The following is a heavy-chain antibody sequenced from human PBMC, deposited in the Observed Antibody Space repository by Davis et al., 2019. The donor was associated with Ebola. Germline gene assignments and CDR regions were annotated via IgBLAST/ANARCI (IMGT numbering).Heavy chain of an antibody. V-gene: IGHV3-30*18. CDR2: ISYDGSNK. J-gene: IGHJ4*02. CDR1: GFTFSSYG. D-gene: IGHD1-26*01. Sequence: GESLKISCAASGFTFSSYGMHWVRQAPGKGLEWVAVISYDGSNKYYADSVKGRFTISRDNSKNTLYLQMNSLRAEDTAVYYCAKDRESRAFDYWGQGTLVTVSS. CDR3: AKDRESRAFDY.